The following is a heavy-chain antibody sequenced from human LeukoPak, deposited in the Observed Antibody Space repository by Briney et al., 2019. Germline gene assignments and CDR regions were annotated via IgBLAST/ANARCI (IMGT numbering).Heavy chain of an antibody. CDR3: ARENYDSSGYPDY. CDR1: GGSFSGYY. CDR2: INHSGST. J-gene: IGHJ4*02. D-gene: IGHD3-22*01. V-gene: IGHV4-34*01. Sequence: SETLSLTCAVYGGSFSGYYWSWIRQPPGKGLEWIGEINHSGSTNYNPSLKSRVTISVDTSKNQFSLKLSSVTAADAAVYYCARENYDSSGYPDYWGQGTLVTVSS.